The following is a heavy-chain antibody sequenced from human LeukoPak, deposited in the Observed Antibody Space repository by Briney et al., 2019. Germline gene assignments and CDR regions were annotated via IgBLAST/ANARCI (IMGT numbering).Heavy chain of an antibody. V-gene: IGHV3-23*01. CDR2: VGASGGST. CDR3: AKAEGYDILTGLDY. J-gene: IGHJ4*02. CDR1: GFTFSSYA. Sequence: GGSLRLSCATSGFTFSSYAMSWVRQAPGKGLEWVSGVGASGGSTYYADSVKGRFTISRDNSKNTLYLQMNSLRTEDTAVYYCAKAEGYDILTGLDYWGQGTLVTVSS. D-gene: IGHD3-9*01.